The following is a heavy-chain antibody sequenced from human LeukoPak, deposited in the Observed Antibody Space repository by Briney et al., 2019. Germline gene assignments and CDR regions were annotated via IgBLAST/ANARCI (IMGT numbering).Heavy chain of an antibody. J-gene: IGHJ4*02. CDR1: GYTFTSYD. CDR3: ARAERYFDWLLYYFDY. Sequence: ASVKLSCKASGYTFTSYDINWVRQATGQGLEWMGWMNPNSGNTGYAQKFQGRVTMTRNTSISTAYMELSSLRCEDTAVYYCARAERYFDWLLYYFDYWGQGTLVTVSS. D-gene: IGHD3-9*01. CDR2: MNPNSGNT. V-gene: IGHV1-8*01.